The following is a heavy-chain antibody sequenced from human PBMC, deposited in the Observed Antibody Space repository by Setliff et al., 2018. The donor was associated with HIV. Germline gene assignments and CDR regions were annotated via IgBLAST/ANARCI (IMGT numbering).Heavy chain of an antibody. V-gene: IGHV4-38-2*02. CDR1: GYSISSGFY. J-gene: IGHJ5*02. CDR2: IYHSGST. Sequence: PSETLSLTCAVSGYSISSGFYWGWIRQPPGKGLEWIGSIYHSGSTYYNPSLRSRVTTSVDTSKNQFSLKLSSVTAADTAVYYCARDAPTVYANGWFDPWGQGTLVTVSS. CDR3: ARDAPTVYANGWFDP. D-gene: IGHD2-8*01.